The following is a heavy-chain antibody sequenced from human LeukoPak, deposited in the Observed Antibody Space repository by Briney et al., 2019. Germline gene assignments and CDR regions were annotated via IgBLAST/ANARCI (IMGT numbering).Heavy chain of an antibody. CDR3: ARSQTYYDILTGYRPVYYFDY. J-gene: IGHJ4*02. V-gene: IGHV4-61*05. CDR1: GGSISSGTYY. CDR2: VYHSGTT. Sequence: PSETLSLTCTVSGGSISSGTYYWGWIRQPPGKGLEWIGEVYHSGTTNYNPSLKNRVTLSVDTSKNQFSLKLSSVTAADTAVYYCARSQTYYDILTGYRPVYYFDYWGQGTLVTVSS. D-gene: IGHD3-9*01.